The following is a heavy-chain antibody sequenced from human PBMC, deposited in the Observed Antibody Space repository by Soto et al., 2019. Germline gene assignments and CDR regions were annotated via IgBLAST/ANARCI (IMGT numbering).Heavy chain of an antibody. V-gene: IGHV3-30*18. CDR2: ISYDGSNK. Sequence: QVQLVESGGGVVQPGRSLRLSCAASGFTFSSYGMHWVRQAPGKGLEWVAVISYDGSNKYYADSVKGRFTISRDNSKNTLYLQMNSLRAEDTAVYYCAKDIAVAGTGYYYYVMDVWGQGTTVTVSS. CDR1: GFTFSSYG. CDR3: AKDIAVAGTGYYYYVMDV. D-gene: IGHD6-19*01. J-gene: IGHJ6*02.